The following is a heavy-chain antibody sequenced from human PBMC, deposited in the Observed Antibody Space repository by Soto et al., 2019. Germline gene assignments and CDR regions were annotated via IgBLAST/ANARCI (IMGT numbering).Heavy chain of an antibody. CDR1: GFTFSDYY. V-gene: IGHV3-11*06. Sequence: PGGSLRLSCAASGFTFSDYYMSWIRQAPGKGLEWVSYISSSSSYTNYADSVKGRFTISRDNAKNSLYLQMNSLRAEDTAVYYCARGSGYCSSTSCSRYYYGMDVWGQGTMVTVSS. D-gene: IGHD2-2*01. CDR2: ISSSSSYT. J-gene: IGHJ6*02. CDR3: ARGSGYCSSTSCSRYYYGMDV.